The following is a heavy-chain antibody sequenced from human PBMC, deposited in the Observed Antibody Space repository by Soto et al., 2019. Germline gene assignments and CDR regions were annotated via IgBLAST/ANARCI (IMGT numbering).Heavy chain of an antibody. CDR1: GFTFSNYW. J-gene: IGHJ4*02. CDR2: INGDGTIT. CDR3: TRAAYCGRYCHYYVDY. D-gene: IGHD2-21*02. Sequence: EVQLVESGGGLVQPGGSLRLSCAASGFTFSNYWMHWVRQVPGKGLLWVSRINGDGTITDYAESVEGRFTISRYNGENTLYLQMSSLRAEDTAVYYCTRAAYCGRYCHYYVDYWGQGTLVTVSS. V-gene: IGHV3-74*01.